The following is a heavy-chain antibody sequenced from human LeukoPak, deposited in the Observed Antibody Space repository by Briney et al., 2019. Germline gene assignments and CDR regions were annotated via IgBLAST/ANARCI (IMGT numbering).Heavy chain of an antibody. CDR2: INQGGSDK. Sequence: PGGSLRLSCAASGFTFSGHWMSWVRQAPGKGLEWVANINQGGSDKYYVDSVKGRFTISRGNANNLLYLQMNCLRGEDTAVYYCTRDRSRAEDDWGQGTLVTVSS. D-gene: IGHD1-14*01. CDR3: TRDRSRAEDD. J-gene: IGHJ4*02. CDR1: GFTFSGHW. V-gene: IGHV3-7*01.